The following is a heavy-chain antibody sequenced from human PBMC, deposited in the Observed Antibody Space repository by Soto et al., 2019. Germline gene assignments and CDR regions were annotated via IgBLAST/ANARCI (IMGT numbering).Heavy chain of an antibody. Sequence: QVQLVQSGAEVKKPWSSVKVSCKVSGGTFSSHSINWVRQAPGQGPEWMGGIIPIFGTENYAQKFQGRVTITADESTSTAYMELSSLTSEDTALYSCSTSVYCSTTRCYYYYGLDVWGQGTTVIVSS. CDR3: STSVYCSTTRCYYYYGLDV. CDR1: GGTFSSHS. J-gene: IGHJ6*02. D-gene: IGHD2-2*01. V-gene: IGHV1-69*01. CDR2: IIPIFGTE.